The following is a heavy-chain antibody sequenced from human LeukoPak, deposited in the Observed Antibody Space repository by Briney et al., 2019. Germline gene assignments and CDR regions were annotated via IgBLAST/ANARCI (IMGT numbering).Heavy chain of an antibody. V-gene: IGHV4-34*01. CDR2: INHSGST. CDR3: ARHIRGGTMDRGVQYQGFDY. D-gene: IGHD3-10*01. Sequence: SETLSLTCGVYGGSLSGSYWSWIRQPPGKGLEWIGEINHSGSTNYNPSLKSRVTISVDTSKNQFSLKLSSVTAADTAVYYCARHIRGGTMDRGVQYQGFDYWGQGTLVTVSS. J-gene: IGHJ4*02. CDR1: GGSLSGSY.